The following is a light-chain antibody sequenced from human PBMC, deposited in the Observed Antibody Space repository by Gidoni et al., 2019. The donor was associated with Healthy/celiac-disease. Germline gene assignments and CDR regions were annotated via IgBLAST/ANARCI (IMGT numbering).Light chain of an antibody. J-gene: IGLJ3*02. Sequence: QSVLTQPPSVSAAPGQKVTISCSGSSPNIGNNYVSWYQHLPGTAPKLLIYDNNKRPSGIPDRFSGSKSGTSATLGITGLQTGDEADYYCGTWDSSLSAGGVFGGGTKLTVL. CDR3: GTWDSSLSAGGV. CDR2: DNN. CDR1: SPNIGNNY. V-gene: IGLV1-51*01.